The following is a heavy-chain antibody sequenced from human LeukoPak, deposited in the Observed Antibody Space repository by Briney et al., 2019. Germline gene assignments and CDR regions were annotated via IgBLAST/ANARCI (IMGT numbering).Heavy chain of an antibody. V-gene: IGHV3-23*01. D-gene: IGHD4-23*01. CDR1: GFTFSNYW. J-gene: IGHJ4*02. CDR3: AKSGGNSISYYFDY. Sequence: GGSLRLSCAASGFTFSNYWMHWVRQAPGKGLEWVSVITGSGGSTYYADSVKGRFTISRDNSKNTLYLQMNSPRAEDTAVYYCAKSGGNSISYYFDYWGQGTLVTVSS. CDR2: ITGSGGST.